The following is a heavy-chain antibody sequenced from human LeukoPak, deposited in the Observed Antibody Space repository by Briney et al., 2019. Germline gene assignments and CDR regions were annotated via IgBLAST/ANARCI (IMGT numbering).Heavy chain of an antibody. D-gene: IGHD5-24*01. V-gene: IGHV3-30*18. J-gene: IGHJ3*02. CDR3: AKEGRWLQLGGAFDI. Sequence: GTSLRLSCAASGFTFTSYGMHWVRQAPGKGLEWVSVISSDENNKYYADSVKGRFTISRDNSKNTLYLQMSSLRPEDTAVYYCAKEGRWLQLGGAFDIWGQGTMVTVSS. CDR1: GFTFTSYG. CDR2: ISSDENNK.